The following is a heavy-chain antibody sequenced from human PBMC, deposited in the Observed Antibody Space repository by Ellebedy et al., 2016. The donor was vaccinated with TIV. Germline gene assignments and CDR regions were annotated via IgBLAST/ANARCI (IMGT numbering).Heavy chain of an antibody. J-gene: IGHJ5*02. CDR1: GYTFTSYG. Sequence: ASVKVSCXASGYTFTSYGISWVRQAPGQGLEWMGWINAGNGNTKYSQKFQGRVTITRDTSASTAYMELSSLRSEDTAVYYCASMVPQDNWFDPWGQGTLVTVSS. D-gene: IGHD3-10*01. CDR2: INAGNGNT. V-gene: IGHV1-3*01. CDR3: ASMVPQDNWFDP.